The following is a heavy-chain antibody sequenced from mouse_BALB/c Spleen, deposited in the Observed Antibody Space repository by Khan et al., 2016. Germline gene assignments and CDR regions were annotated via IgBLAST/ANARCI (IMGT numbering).Heavy chain of an antibody. CDR1: GFSLTGYG. Sequence: QVQLKESGPGLVAPSQSLSITGTVSGFSLTGYGVNWVRQPPGKGLEWLGMIWGEGSTDYTSALKSRLSISKDKSKNQVFLKMNSLQNDDTARYYCARDGGTGTSWYVDGGGAGTTVTVSS. CDR3: ARDGGTGTSWYVDG. J-gene: IGHJ1*01. V-gene: IGHV2-6-7*01. CDR2: IWGEGST. D-gene: IGHD4-1*01.